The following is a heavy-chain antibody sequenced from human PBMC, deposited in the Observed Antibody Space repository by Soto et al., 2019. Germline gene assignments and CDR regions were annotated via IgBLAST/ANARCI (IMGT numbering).Heavy chain of an antibody. CDR1: GGSISSSSYY. CDR2: IYYSGST. CDR3: ARAQATIVFVVR. D-gene: IGHD2-15*01. Sequence: SETLSLTCTVSGGSISSSSYYWGWIRQPPGKGLEWIGSIYYSGSTYYNPSLRSRVTISVDTSKNQFSLKLSSVTAADTAVYYCARAQATIVFVVRRGQGTLVTVS. J-gene: IGHJ4*02. V-gene: IGHV4-39*01.